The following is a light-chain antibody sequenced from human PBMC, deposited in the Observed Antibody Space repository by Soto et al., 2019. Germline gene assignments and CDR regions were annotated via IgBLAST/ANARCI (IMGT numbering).Light chain of an antibody. V-gene: IGKV1-5*01. Sequence: DIQMTQSPSTLSASVGDRVTITCRASQSTTNLLAWYQQKPGKAPKLLIYDASALPRGVPSRFSGSGSGTKFTLTIASLQPDDFATYYCQQYETFSGTFGPGTKVDIK. CDR3: QQYETFSGT. CDR2: DAS. CDR1: QSTTNL. J-gene: IGKJ1*01.